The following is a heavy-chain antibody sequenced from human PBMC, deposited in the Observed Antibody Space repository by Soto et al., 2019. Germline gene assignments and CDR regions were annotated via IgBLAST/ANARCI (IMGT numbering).Heavy chain of an antibody. V-gene: IGHV3-23*01. J-gene: IGHJ3*02. Sequence: GGSLRLSCAASGFTFSSYAMSWVRQAPGKGLEWVSAISGSGGSTYYADSVKGRFTISRDNSKNTLYLQMNSRRAEDTAVYYCAARGGGSCDLSAFDIWGQGTMVTVSS. CDR1: GFTFSSYA. CDR2: ISGSGGST. CDR3: AARGGGSCDLSAFDI. D-gene: IGHD2-15*01.